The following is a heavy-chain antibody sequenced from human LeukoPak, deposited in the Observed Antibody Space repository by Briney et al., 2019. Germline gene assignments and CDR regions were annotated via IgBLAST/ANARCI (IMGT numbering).Heavy chain of an antibody. CDR3: ARDRYCSGT. CDR1: GFTVSSNY. D-gene: IGHD2-15*01. CDR2: ISGSGGST. V-gene: IGHV3-23*01. J-gene: IGHJ5*02. Sequence: PGGSLRLSCAASGFTVSSNYMSWVRQAPGKGLEWVSAISGSGGSTYYADSVKGRFTISRDNSKNTLYLQMNSLRAEDTAVYYCARDRYCSGTWGQGTRSPSPQ.